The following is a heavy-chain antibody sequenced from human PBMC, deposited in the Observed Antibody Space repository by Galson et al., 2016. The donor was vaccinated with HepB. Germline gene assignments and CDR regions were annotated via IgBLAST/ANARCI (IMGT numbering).Heavy chain of an antibody. CDR1: GFSLSTSGVG. Sequence: PALVKPTQTLTLTCTFSGFSLSTSGVGVGWIRQPPGKALEWLVVIYWDDHKRYSPSLKSRLTITKDTSKNQVVLTMTNMDPVDTATYYCAHIGPPTLPDAFDIWGQGTLVTVSS. V-gene: IGHV2-5*02. CDR3: AHIGPPTLPDAFDI. CDR2: IYWDDHK. J-gene: IGHJ3*02.